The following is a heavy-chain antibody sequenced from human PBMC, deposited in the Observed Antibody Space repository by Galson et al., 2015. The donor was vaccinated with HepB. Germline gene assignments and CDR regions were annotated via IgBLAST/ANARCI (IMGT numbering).Heavy chain of an antibody. D-gene: IGHD5-24*01. CDR3: ARGRVLDY. V-gene: IGHV1-18*04. CDR2: ISAYNGNT. CDR1: GYTISSYG. Sequence: SVKVSCKASGYTISSYGISWVRQAPGQGLEWMGWISAYNGNTNYAQKFQGRVSMTTDTSTSTPYMELRTLRSDDTAVYYCARGRVLDYWGQGTLVTVSS. J-gene: IGHJ4*02.